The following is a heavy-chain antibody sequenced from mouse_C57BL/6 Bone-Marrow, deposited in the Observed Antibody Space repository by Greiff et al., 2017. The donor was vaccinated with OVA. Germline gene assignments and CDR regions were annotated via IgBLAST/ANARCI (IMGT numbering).Heavy chain of an antibody. D-gene: IGHD1-1*01. CDR2: IDPSDSYN. CDR1: GYTFTSYW. Sequence: QVQLQQPGAELVKPGASVKLSCKASGYTFTSYWMQWVKQRPGQGLEWIGEIDPSDSYNNYNQKFKGKAPLTVDTSSSTAYMQLSSLTSEDSAVYYCARYYYYGSSRYYYAMDYWGQGTSVTVSS. CDR3: ARYYYYGSSRYYYAMDY. J-gene: IGHJ4*01. V-gene: IGHV1-50*01.